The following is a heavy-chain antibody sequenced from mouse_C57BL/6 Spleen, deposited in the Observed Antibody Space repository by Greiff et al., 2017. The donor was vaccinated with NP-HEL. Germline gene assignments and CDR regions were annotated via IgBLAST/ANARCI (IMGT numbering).Heavy chain of an antibody. CDR1: GYSFTSYY. CDR2: IYPGSGNT. D-gene: IGHD2-5*01. Sequence: QVQLQQSGPELVKPGASVKISCKASGYSFTSYYIHWVKQRPGQGLEWIGWIYPGSGNTKYNEKFKGKATLTADTSSSTAYMQLSSLTSEDSAVYYCATGATDSNYEAWFAYWGQGTLVTVSA. V-gene: IGHV1-66*01. J-gene: IGHJ3*01. CDR3: ATGATDSNYEAWFAY.